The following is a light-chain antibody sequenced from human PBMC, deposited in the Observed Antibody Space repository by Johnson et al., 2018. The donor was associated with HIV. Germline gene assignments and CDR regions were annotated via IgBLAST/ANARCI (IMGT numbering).Light chain of an antibody. J-gene: IGLJ1*01. CDR2: DNN. CDR3: GSWDTSLSASL. Sequence: QSVLTQPPSVSAAPGQKVTISCSGASSNIDNDYVSWYQQIPGTAPKLLIYDNNKRPSGIPDRFSGPKSASSATLATTGLQTGDEGDYYCGSWDTSLSASLFGTGTKVSVL. V-gene: IGLV1-51*01. CDR1: SSNIDNDY.